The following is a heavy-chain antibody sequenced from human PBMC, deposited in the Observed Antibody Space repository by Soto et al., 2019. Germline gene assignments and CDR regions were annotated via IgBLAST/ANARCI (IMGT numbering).Heavy chain of an antibody. CDR1: GGTFSNHA. CDR2: IIPMFPTA. Sequence: SVKVSCKASGGTFSNHAISWVRQAPGQGLEWVGGIIPMFPTADYAQRSQGRVTITADDSTTTVYMELSGLRSEDTAMYYCARDDATYCGGDCYRYFYYGMDVWGQGTTVTVSS. CDR3: ARDDATYCGGDCYRYFYYGMDV. J-gene: IGHJ6*02. D-gene: IGHD2-21*02. V-gene: IGHV1-69*13.